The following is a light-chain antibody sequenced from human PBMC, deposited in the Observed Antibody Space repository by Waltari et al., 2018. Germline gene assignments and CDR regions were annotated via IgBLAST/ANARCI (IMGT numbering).Light chain of an antibody. CDR1: SSDIGGYNY. J-gene: IGLJ2*01. CDR2: DVA. CDR3: TSYTTTKTVV. Sequence: QSALTQPASVSGSPGQSITISCTGTSSDIGGYNYVSWYQQHPGKAPKLMIYDVAMWPSGVSNRFSGSKSGNTASLTISGLQAEDEADYYCTSYTTTKTVVFGGGTKVTVL. V-gene: IGLV2-14*01.